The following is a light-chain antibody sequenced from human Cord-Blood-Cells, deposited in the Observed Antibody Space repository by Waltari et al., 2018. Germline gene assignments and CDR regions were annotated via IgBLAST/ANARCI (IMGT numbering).Light chain of an antibody. CDR3: SSYTSSSTWV. CDR2: DVS. Sequence: QSALTQPASVSGSPGQSITISCTGTSSDVGGYNHVSWYQHHPGKAPKLMIYDVSKRPSGVSNRFSGSKSGNTASLTISGLQADDEADYYCSSYTSSSTWVFGGGTKLTVL. V-gene: IGLV2-14*03. J-gene: IGLJ3*02. CDR1: SSDVGGYNH.